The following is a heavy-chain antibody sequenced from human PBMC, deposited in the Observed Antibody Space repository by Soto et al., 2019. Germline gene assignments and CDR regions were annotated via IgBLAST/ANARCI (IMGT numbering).Heavy chain of an antibody. D-gene: IGHD6-13*01. Sequence: PGRSLRLSCAASGFTFISYDMHWVRQATGKGLEWVSAIGSAGDTYYPGSVKGRFTISRENAKNSLYLQMNSLRAGDTALYYCARGWLATGGSLSYMDVWGKGTTVTVSS. CDR3: ARGWLATGGSLSYMDV. J-gene: IGHJ6*03. CDR1: GFTFISYD. V-gene: IGHV3-13*01. CDR2: IGSAGDT.